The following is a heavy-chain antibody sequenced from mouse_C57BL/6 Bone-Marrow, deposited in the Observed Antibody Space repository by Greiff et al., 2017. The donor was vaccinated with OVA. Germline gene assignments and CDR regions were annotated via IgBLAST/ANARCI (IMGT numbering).Heavy chain of an antibody. V-gene: IGHV1-82*01. J-gene: IGHJ2*01. Sequence: VMLVESGPELVKPGASVKISCKASGYAFSSSWMNWVKQRPGQGLEWIGRIYPGDGDTNYNGKFKGKATLTAAKSSSTAYMHLSRLTYEDSAVDFCARNEDGYNASYFDYWGQGTTLTVSS. CDR1: GYAFSSSW. CDR3: ARNEDGYNASYFDY. D-gene: IGHD2-2*01. CDR2: IYPGDGDT.